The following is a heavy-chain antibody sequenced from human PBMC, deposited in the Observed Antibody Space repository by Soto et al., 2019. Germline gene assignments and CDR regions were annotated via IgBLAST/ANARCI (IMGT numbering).Heavy chain of an antibody. CDR2: INSDGSST. CDR3: AREPTETLLTSPYYDFWSGYYSPPPRYYYYGMDV. CDR1: GFTFSSYW. Sequence: GGSLRLSCAASGFTFSSYWIHWVRQAPGKGLVWVSRINSDGSSTSYADSVKGRFTISRDNAKNTLYLQMNSLRAEDTAAYYCAREPTETLLTSPYYDFWSGYYSPPPRYYYYGMDVWGQGTTVTVSS. D-gene: IGHD3-3*01. V-gene: IGHV3-74*01. J-gene: IGHJ6*02.